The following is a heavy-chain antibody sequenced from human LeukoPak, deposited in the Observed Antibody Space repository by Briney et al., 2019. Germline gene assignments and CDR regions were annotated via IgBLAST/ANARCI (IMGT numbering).Heavy chain of an antibody. V-gene: IGHV1-46*01. CDR3: ARVRRSYYDSSGYYWDFDY. CDR2: INPSGGST. J-gene: IGHJ4*02. Sequence: ASVKVSCKASGYTFTSYYMHWVRQAPGQGLEWMGIINPSGGSTSYAQKFQGRVTMTRDMSTSTVYMELSSLRSEDTAVYYCARVRRSYYDSSGYYWDFDYWGQGTLVTVSS. CDR1: GYTFTSYY. D-gene: IGHD3-22*01.